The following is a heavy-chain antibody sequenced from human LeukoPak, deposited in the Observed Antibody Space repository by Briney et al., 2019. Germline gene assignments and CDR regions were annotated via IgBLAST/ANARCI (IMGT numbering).Heavy chain of an antibody. J-gene: IGHJ4*02. CDR1: GFTFSTYW. CDR3: ARAGTAGSVDF. V-gene: IGHV3-7*01. Sequence: GSLRLSCAASGFTFSTYWMSWVRQAPGKGLEWVANIDEDGSDTYYVDSVKGRFTISKDNAKNSLFLQMNSLRAEDTAVYYCARAGTAGSVDFWGQGTLVTVSS. CDR2: IDEDGSDT. D-gene: IGHD1-26*01.